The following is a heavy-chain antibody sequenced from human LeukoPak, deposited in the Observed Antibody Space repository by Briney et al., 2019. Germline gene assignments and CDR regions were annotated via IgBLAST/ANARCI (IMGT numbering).Heavy chain of an antibody. CDR1: GGSISSYC. J-gene: IGHJ5*02. CDR3: ARDTNWFAP. CDR2: INGAGTST. Sequence: GGSLRLSCAASGGSISSYCMHWVRQAPGKGLVWVSHINGAGTSTSYADSVKGRFTISRDNAKNTIYLHMSSLRAEDTAVYYCARDTNWFAPWGQGTLVTVSS. V-gene: IGHV3-74*01.